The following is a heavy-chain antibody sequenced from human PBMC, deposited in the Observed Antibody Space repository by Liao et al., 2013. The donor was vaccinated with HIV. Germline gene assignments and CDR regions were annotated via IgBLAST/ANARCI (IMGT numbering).Heavy chain of an antibody. CDR3: ARGTPYCSGGSCYGLGPDY. V-gene: IGHV4-34*01. D-gene: IGHD2-15*01. CDR1: GGSFSGYY. J-gene: IGHJ4*02. CDR2: INHSGST. Sequence: QVQLQQWGAGLLKPSETLSLTCAVYGGSFSGYYWSWIRQPPGKGLEWIGEINHSGSTNYNPSLKSRVTISVDTSKNQFSLKLSSVTAADTAVYYCARGTPYCSGGSCYGLGPDYWGQGNPGHRLL.